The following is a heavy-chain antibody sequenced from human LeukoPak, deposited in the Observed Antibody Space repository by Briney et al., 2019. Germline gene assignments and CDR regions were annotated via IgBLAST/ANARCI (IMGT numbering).Heavy chain of an antibody. J-gene: IGHJ3*02. CDR1: GFTFSSYS. Sequence: PGGSLRLSCAASGFTFSSYSMNWVRQAPGKGLEWVSSISSSSSYIYYADSVKGRFTISRDNAKNSLYLQMNSLRAEDTAVYYCARDSRVVRGVISAFDIWGQGTMVIVSS. CDR3: ARDSRVVRGVISAFDI. CDR2: ISSSSSYI. V-gene: IGHV3-21*01. D-gene: IGHD3-10*01.